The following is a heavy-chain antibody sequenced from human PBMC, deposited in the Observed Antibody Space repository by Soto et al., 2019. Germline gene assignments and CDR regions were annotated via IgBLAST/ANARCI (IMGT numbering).Heavy chain of an antibody. J-gene: IGHJ6*02. Sequence: QVQLVQSGAEVKKPGSSVKVSCKASGDTVSSYAISWVRQAPGQGLEWMGGIIPFFDTANYAQQFQGRVTITADESTSTAYMELSSLRSEDTAVYYCARHDCISSSCYYYYYYVMDVWGQGTTVTVSS. V-gene: IGHV1-69*12. CDR2: IIPFFDTA. CDR3: ARHDCISSSCYYYYYYVMDV. CDR1: GDTVSSYA. D-gene: IGHD2-2*01.